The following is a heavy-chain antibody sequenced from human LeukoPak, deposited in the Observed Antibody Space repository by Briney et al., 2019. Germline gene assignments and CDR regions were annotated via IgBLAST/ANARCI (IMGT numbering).Heavy chain of an antibody. Sequence: PGGSLRLSRAASGFTVCSAYMSWVRPGPGKGLEWVSFIYSGGSTYYADSVKGRFTISRDISKNTLCLQMNSLRAEDTALYYCARDGYCSGGDCYSGGAFDIWGQGTMVTVSS. V-gene: IGHV3-53*01. CDR3: ARDGYCSGGDCYSGGAFDI. D-gene: IGHD2-15*01. J-gene: IGHJ3*02. CDR2: IYSGGST. CDR1: GFTVCSAY.